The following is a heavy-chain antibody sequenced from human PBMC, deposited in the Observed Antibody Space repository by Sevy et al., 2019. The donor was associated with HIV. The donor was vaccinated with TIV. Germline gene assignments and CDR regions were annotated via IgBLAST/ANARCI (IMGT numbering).Heavy chain of an antibody. D-gene: IGHD3-22*01. Sequence: ASVKVSCKVSGYTLTEFSTHWVRQAPGKGLEWMGRFDPENGETIYALKFQGRVTLTEDTSTDTAYMELRSLKSEDTAVYYCAKTREYYQDISGYLDFWGQGTLVTVSS. J-gene: IGHJ4*02. CDR2: FDPENGET. V-gene: IGHV1-24*01. CDR3: AKTREYYQDISGYLDF. CDR1: GYTLTEFS.